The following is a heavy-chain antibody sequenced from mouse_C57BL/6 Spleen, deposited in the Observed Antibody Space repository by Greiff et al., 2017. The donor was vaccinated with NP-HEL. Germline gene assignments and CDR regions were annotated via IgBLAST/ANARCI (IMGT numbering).Heavy chain of an antibody. V-gene: IGHV5-16*01. J-gene: IGHJ2*01. CDR1: GFTFSDYY. CDR3: ARSQPYYFDY. D-gene: IGHD6-1*01. Sequence: EVQRVESEGGLVQPGSSMKLSCTASGFTFSDYYMAWVRQVPEKGLEWVANINYDGSSTYYLDSLKSRFIISRDNAKNILYLQMSSLKSEDTATYYCARSQPYYFDYWGQGTTLTVSS. CDR2: INYDGSST.